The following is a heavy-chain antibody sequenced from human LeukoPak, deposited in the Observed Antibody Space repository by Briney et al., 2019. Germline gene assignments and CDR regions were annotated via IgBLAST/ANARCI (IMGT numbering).Heavy chain of an antibody. CDR3: ARDLSQVGVVTLGASDI. CDR2: IYYSGST. D-gene: IGHD3-3*01. CDR1: GSSITSYY. Sequence: SETLSLTCTVSGSSITSYYWNWIRQPPGKGLEWIGYIYYSGSTNYNPSLKSRVTISVDTSKNQLSLDLTSVTAADTAVYYCARDLSQVGVVTLGASDIWGQGTMVTVSS. J-gene: IGHJ3*02. V-gene: IGHV4-59*01.